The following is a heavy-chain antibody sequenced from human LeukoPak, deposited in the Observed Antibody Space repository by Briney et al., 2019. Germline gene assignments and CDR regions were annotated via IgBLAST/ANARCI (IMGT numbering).Heavy chain of an antibody. D-gene: IGHD2-15*01. CDR1: GRSISSYY. CDR2: IYTSGST. CDR3: AREILLLSQDAFDI. Sequence: PSETLSLTCTVSGRSISSYYWSWIRQPAGKGLEWIGRIYTSGSTNYNPSLKSRVTMSVDTSKNQFSLKLSSVTAADTAVYYCAREILLLSQDAFDIWGQGTMVTVSS. J-gene: IGHJ3*02. V-gene: IGHV4-4*07.